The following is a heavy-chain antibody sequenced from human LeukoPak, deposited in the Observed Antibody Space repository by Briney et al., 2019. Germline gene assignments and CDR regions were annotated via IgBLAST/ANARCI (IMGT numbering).Heavy chain of an antibody. V-gene: IGHV4-39*01. CDR1: GGSISSSSYY. D-gene: IGHD2-15*01. Sequence: PSETLSLTCTVSGGSISSSSYYWGWIRQPPGKGLEWIGGIYYSGSTYYNPSLKSRVTISVDTSKNQFSLKLSSVTAADTAVYYCARRDCSGGSCYSRYYYYYMDVWGKGTTVTVSS. CDR3: ARRDCSGGSCYSRYYYYYMDV. CDR2: IYYSGST. J-gene: IGHJ6*03.